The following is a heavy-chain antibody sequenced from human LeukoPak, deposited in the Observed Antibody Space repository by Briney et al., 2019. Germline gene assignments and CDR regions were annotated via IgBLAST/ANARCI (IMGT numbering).Heavy chain of an antibody. Sequence: TSETLSLTCTVSGGSISSSSYYWGWIRQPPGKGLEWIGSIYYSGSTYYNPSLKSRVTISVDTSKNQFSLKLSSVTAADTAVYYCARGSYYDSSGLDYWGQGTLVTVSS. CDR2: IYYSGST. J-gene: IGHJ4*02. D-gene: IGHD3-22*01. CDR3: ARGSYYDSSGLDY. V-gene: IGHV4-39*07. CDR1: GGSISSSSYY.